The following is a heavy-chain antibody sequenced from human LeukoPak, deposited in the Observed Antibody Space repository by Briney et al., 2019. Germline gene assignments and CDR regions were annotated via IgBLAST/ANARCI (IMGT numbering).Heavy chain of an antibody. CDR2: IYPSGNT. V-gene: IGHV4-4*07. J-gene: IGHJ4*02. CDR3: ARHRGLVRYFDY. Sequence: PSETLSLTCTVSGDSISTYYWSWIRQPAGKGLEWIGRIYPSGNTNYNPSLKSRVTISVDTSKNQFSLKLSSVTAADTAVYYCARHRGLVRYFDYWGQGTLVTVSS. D-gene: IGHD3-10*01. CDR1: GDSISTYY.